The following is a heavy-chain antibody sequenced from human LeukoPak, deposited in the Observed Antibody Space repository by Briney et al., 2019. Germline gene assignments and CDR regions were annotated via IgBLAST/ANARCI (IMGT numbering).Heavy chain of an antibody. CDR3: ARMDTATPYYYGMDV. CDR2: IKEDGSKK. CDR1: GLTFSRYC. D-gene: IGHD5-18*01. Sequence: GGSLRLSCAASGLTFSRYCMTWVRQAPGKGLEWVVHIKEDGSKKNYVDSVKGRFTISRDNAKNSLYLQMNSLRAEDTAVYYCARMDTATPYYYGMDVWGQGTTVTVSS. J-gene: IGHJ6*02. V-gene: IGHV3-7*03.